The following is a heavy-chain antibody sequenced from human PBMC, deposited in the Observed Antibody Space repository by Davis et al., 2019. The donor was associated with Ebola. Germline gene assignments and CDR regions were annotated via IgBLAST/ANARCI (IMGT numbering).Heavy chain of an antibody. J-gene: IGHJ4*02. V-gene: IGHV1-2*02. Sequence: ASVKVSCKASGYTFTGYYMHWVRQAPGQGLEWMGWINPNSGGTNYAQKLQGRVTMTTDTSTSTAYMELRSLRSDDTAVYYCARQITMIEEGDYWGQGTLVTVSS. CDR2: INPNSGGT. CDR1: GYTFTGYY. D-gene: IGHD3-22*01. CDR3: ARQITMIEEGDY.